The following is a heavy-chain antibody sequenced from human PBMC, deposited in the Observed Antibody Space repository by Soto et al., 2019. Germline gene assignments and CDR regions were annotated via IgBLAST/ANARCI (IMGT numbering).Heavy chain of an antibody. CDR3: ARGAHSGYDYSHYYYYMDV. V-gene: IGHV1-18*01. Sequence: QVQLVQSGAEVKKPGASVKVSCQASGYTFTSYGISWVRQAPGQGLEWMGWISAYNGNTNYAQKLQGRVTMTTDTSTSTAYMELRSLRSDDTAVYYCARGAHSGYDYSHYYYYMDVWGKGTTVTVSS. J-gene: IGHJ6*03. CDR1: GYTFTSYG. D-gene: IGHD5-12*01. CDR2: ISAYNGNT.